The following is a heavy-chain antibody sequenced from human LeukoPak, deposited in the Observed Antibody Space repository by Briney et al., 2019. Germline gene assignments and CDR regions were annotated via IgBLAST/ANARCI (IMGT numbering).Heavy chain of an antibody. CDR2: ISYDGSNK. J-gene: IGHJ4*02. CDR3: ARDLRAYYYDSSGYYKDY. CDR1: GFTFSSYA. D-gene: IGHD3-22*01. Sequence: GGSLILSCAASGFTFSSYAMHWVRQAPGKGLEWVAVISYDGSNKYYADSVKGRFTISRDNSKNTLYLQMNSLRAEDTAVYYCARDLRAYYYDSSGYYKDYWGQGTLVTVSS. V-gene: IGHV3-30-3*01.